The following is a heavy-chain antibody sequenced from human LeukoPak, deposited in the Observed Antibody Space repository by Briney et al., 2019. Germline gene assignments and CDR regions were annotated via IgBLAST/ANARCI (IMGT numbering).Heavy chain of an antibody. CDR2: INPNNGGT. Sequence: ASVKVSCKASGYTFTGYFIHWVRQAPGQGREWMGWINPNNGGTKYAQKFQDRVTMTRDTSISTAYMELSRLRSDDTAVYYCARDERYDSSGYPFDYWGQGTLVTVSS. CDR1: GYTFTGYF. J-gene: IGHJ4*02. V-gene: IGHV1-2*02. CDR3: ARDERYDSSGYPFDY. D-gene: IGHD3-22*01.